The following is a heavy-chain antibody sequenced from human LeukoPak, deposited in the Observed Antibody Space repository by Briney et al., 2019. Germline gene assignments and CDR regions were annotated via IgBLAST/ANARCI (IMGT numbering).Heavy chain of an antibody. V-gene: IGHV3-21*01. CDR2: ISSSSSYI. Sequence: GGSLRLSCAASGFTFSSYSMNWVRQDPGKGLEWVSSISSSSSYIYDADVVKGRCNISRDNVKKSLYLQMNSQGAEDTAVYYCARGFDYWGQGTLITVSS. CDR1: GFTFSSYS. J-gene: IGHJ4*02. CDR3: ARGFDY.